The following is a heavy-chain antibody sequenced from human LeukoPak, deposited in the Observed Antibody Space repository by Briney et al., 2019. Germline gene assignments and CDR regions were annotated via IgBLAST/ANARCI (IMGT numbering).Heavy chain of an antibody. CDR2: LSAHIDDT. CDR1: GYSFRTYG. Sequence: ASVKVSCKASGYSFRTYGITWVRQAPGQGLEWMGWLSAHIDDTSYSQKFQGRVTVTTDTSTSTAYMELRSLRSDDTAVYFCARVAFSKYHYYMDVWGKGTTVTVSS. D-gene: IGHD4-11*01. CDR3: ARVAFSKYHYYMDV. V-gene: IGHV1-18*01. J-gene: IGHJ6*03.